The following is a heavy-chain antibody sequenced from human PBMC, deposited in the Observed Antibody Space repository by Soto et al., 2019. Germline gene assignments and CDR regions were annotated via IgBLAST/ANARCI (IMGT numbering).Heavy chain of an antibody. V-gene: IGHV4-30-4*01. Sequence: SETLSLTCTVSGDSISNSDYYWNWIRQSPGKGLEWIASIDYSGSTYYNPSLKSRVVISADTSKNLFSLKLRSVTAADTALYFCARDGPYYYGFVVWGPGTTVTVSS. CDR2: IDYSGST. CDR1: GDSISNSDYY. CDR3: ARDGPYYYGFVV. J-gene: IGHJ6*02.